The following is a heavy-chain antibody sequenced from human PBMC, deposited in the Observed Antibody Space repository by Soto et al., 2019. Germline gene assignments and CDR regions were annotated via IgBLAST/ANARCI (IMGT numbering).Heavy chain of an antibody. D-gene: IGHD2-8*01. J-gene: IGHJ6*04. Sequence: GPSVKVSCKASGYTFTTYDISWVRQAPGQGLEWMGRISTYNGNTNYPQSLQGRLTMTTDTSTTAAYMELRSLRSDDTAVYYCARDPYHVLMVNAPNLYGMDVWGEGTTVTVSS. CDR2: ISTYNGNT. V-gene: IGHV1-18*01. CDR1: GYTFTTYD. CDR3: ARDPYHVLMVNAPNLYGMDV.